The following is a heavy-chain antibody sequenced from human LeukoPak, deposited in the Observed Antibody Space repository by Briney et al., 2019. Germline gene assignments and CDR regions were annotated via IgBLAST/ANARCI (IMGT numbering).Heavy chain of an antibody. CDR2: IYTSGST. V-gene: IGHV4-4*07. CDR1: GGSISSYY. CDR3: AREEQLVLADAFDI. J-gene: IGHJ3*02. Sequence: PSGTLSLTCTVSGGSISSYYWSWIRQPAGKGLEWIGRIYTSGSTNYNPSLKSRVTMSVDTSKNQFSLKLSSVTAADTAVYYCAREEQLVLADAFDIWGQGTIVTLS. D-gene: IGHD6-13*01.